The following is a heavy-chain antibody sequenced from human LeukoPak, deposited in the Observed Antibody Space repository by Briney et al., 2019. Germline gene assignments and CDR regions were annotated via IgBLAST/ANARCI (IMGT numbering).Heavy chain of an antibody. CDR3: ARGEMATISQLNY. CDR2: IIPILGIA. V-gene: IGHV1-69*04. CDR1: GGTFSGYA. Sequence: SVKVSCKASGGTFSGYAISWVRQAPGQGLEWMGRIIPILGIANYAQKFQGRVTITADKSTSTAYMELSSLRSEDTAVYYCARGEMATISQLNYWGQGTLVTVSS. D-gene: IGHD5-24*01. J-gene: IGHJ4*02.